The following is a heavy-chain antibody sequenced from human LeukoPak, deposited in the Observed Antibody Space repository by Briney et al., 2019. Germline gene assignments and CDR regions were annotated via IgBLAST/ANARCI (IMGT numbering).Heavy chain of an antibody. D-gene: IGHD6-6*01. CDR2: VRYSENT. V-gene: IGHV4-59*05. CDR1: GGSISSYY. CDR3: ARHWSSSFHSPFGY. Sequence: PSETLSLTCTVSGGSISSYYWSWIRQPPGKGLEWVGSVRYSENTYYNPSLKSRVTISVDTSKNQFSLKLNSVTAADTAVYYCARHWSSSFHSPFGYWGQGALVTVSS. J-gene: IGHJ4*02.